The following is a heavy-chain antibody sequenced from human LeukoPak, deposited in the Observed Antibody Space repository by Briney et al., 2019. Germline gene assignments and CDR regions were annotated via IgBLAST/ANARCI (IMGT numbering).Heavy chain of an antibody. J-gene: IGHJ5*02. D-gene: IGHD4/OR15-4a*01. CDR2: INPNSGGT. Sequence: GASVKASCKASGYTFTDYYMHWVRQAPGQGLEWMGWINPNSGGTNYEQKFQGRVTMTRDTSISTAYMELSRLRSDDTAVYFCARDSLGANYWFDPWGQGTLVIVSS. V-gene: IGHV1-2*02. CDR3: ARDSLGANYWFDP. CDR1: GYTFTDYY.